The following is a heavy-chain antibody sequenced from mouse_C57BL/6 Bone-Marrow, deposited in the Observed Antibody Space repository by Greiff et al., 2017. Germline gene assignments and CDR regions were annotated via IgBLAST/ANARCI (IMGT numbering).Heavy chain of an antibody. CDR2: IYPTSGRT. V-gene: IGHV1-55*01. CDR3: ARSCALGRIFDY. J-gene: IGHJ2*01. CDR1: GYTFTSYW. D-gene: IGHD4-1*01. Sequence: QVQLQQPGAELVKPGASVKMSCKASGYTFTSYWITWVKQRPGQGLEWIGDIYPTSGRTNYTEKFKSKAILTVDTSSNTAYMQLSSLTSEDSAVFYFARSCALGRIFDYWGQGTTLTVSS.